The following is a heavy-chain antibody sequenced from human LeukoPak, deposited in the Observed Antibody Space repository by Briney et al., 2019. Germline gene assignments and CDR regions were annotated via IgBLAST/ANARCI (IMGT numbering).Heavy chain of an antibody. D-gene: IGHD1-26*01. J-gene: IGHJ4*02. CDR2: IYSGGST. Sequence: GGSLRLSCAASGFTVSSNYMSWVRQAPGKGLEWVSVIYSGGSTYYADSVEGRFTISRDNSKNTLYLQMNSLRAEDTAVYYCARDIRRELVFDYWGQGTLVTVSS. CDR3: ARDIRRELVFDY. CDR1: GFTVSSNY. V-gene: IGHV3-66*01.